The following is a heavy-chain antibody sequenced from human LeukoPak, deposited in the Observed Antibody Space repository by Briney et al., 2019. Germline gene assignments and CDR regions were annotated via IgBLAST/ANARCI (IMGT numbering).Heavy chain of an antibody. Sequence: GGSLRLSCAVSGITLTNYGMSWVRQAPGKGLEWVSSISSSSSYIYYADSVKGRFTISRDNAKNSLYLQMNSLRAEDTAVYYCARDPLHYYDSSGRGGYWGQGTLVTVSS. J-gene: IGHJ4*02. D-gene: IGHD3-22*01. CDR2: ISSSSSYI. V-gene: IGHV3-21*01. CDR1: GITLTNYG. CDR3: ARDPLHYYDSSGRGGY.